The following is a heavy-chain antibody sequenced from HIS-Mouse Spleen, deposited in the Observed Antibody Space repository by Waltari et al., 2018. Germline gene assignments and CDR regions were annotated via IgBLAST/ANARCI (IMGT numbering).Heavy chain of an antibody. D-gene: IGHD3-10*01. J-gene: IGHJ5*02. CDR1: GYTFTSYD. V-gene: IGHV1-8*01. CDR3: AGGIGSWGLYGSGSYYWFDP. CDR2: MNPNNGKT. Sequence: QVQLVQSGAEVKKPGASVKVSCKASGYTFTSYDINWVRQATGQGLGWMGWMNPNNGKTGYAQKIQGRVTMTRNTSISTAYMELSSLGSEDTAVYYCAGGIGSWGLYGSGSYYWFDPWGQGTLVTVSS.